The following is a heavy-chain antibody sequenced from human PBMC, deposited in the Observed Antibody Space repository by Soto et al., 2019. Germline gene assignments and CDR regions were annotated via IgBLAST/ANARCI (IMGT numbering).Heavy chain of an antibody. D-gene: IGHD3-9*01. CDR2: IIPIFGTA. Sequence: WASVKVSCKASGGTFSSYAISWVRQAPGQGLEWMGGIIPIFGTANYAQKFQGRVTITADKSTSTAYMELSSLRSEDTAVYYCARELYYDILTGAPGIYYYGMDVWGQGTTVTVSS. J-gene: IGHJ6*02. CDR1: GGTFSSYA. V-gene: IGHV1-69*06. CDR3: ARELYYDILTGAPGIYYYGMDV.